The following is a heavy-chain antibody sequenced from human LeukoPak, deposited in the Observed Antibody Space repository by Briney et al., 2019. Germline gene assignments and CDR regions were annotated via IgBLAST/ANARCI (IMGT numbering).Heavy chain of an antibody. CDR2: INSDGINT. CDR1: GFTFSSYA. V-gene: IGHV3-74*01. Sequence: PGGSLRLSCAASGFTFSSYAMSWVRQAPGKGLVWVSRINSDGINTSYADSVKGRFTISRDNAKNSLYLQMNSLRAEDTAVYYCAELGITMIGGVWGKGTTVTISS. D-gene: IGHD3-10*02. J-gene: IGHJ6*04. CDR3: AELGITMIGGV.